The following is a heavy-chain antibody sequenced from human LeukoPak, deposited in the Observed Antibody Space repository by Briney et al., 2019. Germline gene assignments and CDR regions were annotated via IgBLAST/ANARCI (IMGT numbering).Heavy chain of an antibody. CDR1: GDSISSSSYS. Sequence: SETLSLTCTVSGDSISSSSYSWGWIRQPPGKGLEWIGTIYYSGSTYYNSSLKSRVTMSVDTSKNQFSLNLSTVTAADTAVYYCARHSNGGCTSTRCHIDYWGQGTLVTVSS. CDR3: ARHSNGGCTSTRCHIDY. V-gene: IGHV4-39*01. J-gene: IGHJ4*02. CDR2: IYYSGST. D-gene: IGHD2-2*01.